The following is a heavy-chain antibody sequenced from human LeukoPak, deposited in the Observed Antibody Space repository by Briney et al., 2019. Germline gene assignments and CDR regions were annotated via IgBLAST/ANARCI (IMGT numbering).Heavy chain of an antibody. D-gene: IGHD3-22*01. CDR3: ARENYYNTSGVTDY. V-gene: IGHV4-39*07. CDR2: IYYSGSA. Sequence: PSETLTLTCTVSGDSMSNDNYYWSWIRQPPGKGLEWIGSIYYSGSAYYNPSLTGRVTISIDTSKKQFSLKLSSVTAADTAVYYCARENYYNTSGVTDYWGQGTLVTVSS. CDR1: GDSMSNDNYY. J-gene: IGHJ4*02.